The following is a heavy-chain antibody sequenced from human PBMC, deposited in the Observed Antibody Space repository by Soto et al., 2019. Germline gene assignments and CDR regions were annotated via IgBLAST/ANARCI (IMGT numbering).Heavy chain of an antibody. D-gene: IGHD6-19*01. J-gene: IGHJ4*02. V-gene: IGHV3-30-3*01. CDR1: GFTFSSYA. CDR3: ARGPQGSGWYYFDY. CDR2: ISYDGSNK. Sequence: GGSLRLSCAASGFTFSSYAMHWVRQAPGKGLEWVAVISYDGSNKYYADSVKGRFTISRDNSKNTLYLQMNSLRAEDTTVYYCARGPQGSGWYYFDYWGQGTLVTVSS.